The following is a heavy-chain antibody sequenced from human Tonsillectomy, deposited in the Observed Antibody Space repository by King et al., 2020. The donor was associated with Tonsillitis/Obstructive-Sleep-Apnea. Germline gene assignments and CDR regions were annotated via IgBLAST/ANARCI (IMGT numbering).Heavy chain of an antibody. CDR2: VNPSGGST. J-gene: IGHJ5*02. CDR1: GYTFTTYF. CDR3: AGGAPDSSDEYGSWFDP. V-gene: IGHV1-46*01. Sequence: QLVQSGAEVKKPGASVKVSCKASGYTFTTYFMHWVRQAPGQGLEWMGIVNPSGGSTIYAQKFQGRVTMTRDTYTSTVYMELSSLRSEDTAVYYCAGGAPDSSDEYGSWFDPGGQGTLVTVSS. D-gene: IGHD3-22*01.